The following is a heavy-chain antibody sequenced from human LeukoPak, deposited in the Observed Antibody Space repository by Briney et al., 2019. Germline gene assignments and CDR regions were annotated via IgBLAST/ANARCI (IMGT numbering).Heavy chain of an antibody. CDR1: GGSISSYY. CDR2: IYYSGST. V-gene: IGHV4-59*12. CDR3: ARGATTGTTSAAMHDY. Sequence: PSETLSLTCTVSGGSISSYYWSWIRQPPGKGLEWIGYIYYSGSTNYNPSLKSRVTISVDTSKNQFSLKLSSVTAADTAVYYCARGATTGTTSAAMHDYWGQGTLVTVSS. J-gene: IGHJ4*02. D-gene: IGHD1-1*01.